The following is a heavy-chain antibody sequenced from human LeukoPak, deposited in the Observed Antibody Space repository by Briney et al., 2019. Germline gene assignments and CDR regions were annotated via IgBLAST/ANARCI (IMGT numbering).Heavy chain of an antibody. V-gene: IGHV1-8*01. D-gene: IGHD2-2*01. CDR2: MNPNSGNT. Sequence: ASVKVSCKASGYTFTSYDINWVRQATGRGLEWMGWMNPNSGNTGYAQKFQGRVTMTRNTSISTAYMELSSLRSEDTAVYYCARGTYQLSAFDIWGQGTMVTVSS. J-gene: IGHJ3*02. CDR3: ARGTYQLSAFDI. CDR1: GYTFTSYD.